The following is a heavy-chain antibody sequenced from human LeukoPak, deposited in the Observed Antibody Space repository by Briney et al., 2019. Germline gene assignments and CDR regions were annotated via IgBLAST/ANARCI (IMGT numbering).Heavy chain of an antibody. CDR3: ARSPAESSSWSLGDY. Sequence: SETLSLTCTVSGGSISSYYWSWIRQPAGKGLEWIGRIYTSGSTNYNPSLKSRVTISVDTSKNQFSLKLSSVTAADTAVYYCARSPAESSSWSLGDYWGQGTLVTVSS. CDR1: GGSISSYY. D-gene: IGHD6-13*01. V-gene: IGHV4-4*07. CDR2: IYTSGST. J-gene: IGHJ4*02.